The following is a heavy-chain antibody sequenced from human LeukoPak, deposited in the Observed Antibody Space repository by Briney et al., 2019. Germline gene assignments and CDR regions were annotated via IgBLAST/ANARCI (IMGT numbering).Heavy chain of an antibody. D-gene: IGHD2-2*01. CDR1: GVSIRSYY. Sequence: SETLSLTCTVSGVSIRSYYWNWVRQSPGKGLEWIGYLYYNGSTSYNPSLKSRVTISVDTSKNQFSLRLNSVTAADTAVYYCASYPPLYCRGSTCHAGVGAFDIWGQGTMVTVSS. J-gene: IGHJ3*02. CDR2: LYYNGST. CDR3: ASYPPLYCRGSTCHAGVGAFDI. V-gene: IGHV4-59*03.